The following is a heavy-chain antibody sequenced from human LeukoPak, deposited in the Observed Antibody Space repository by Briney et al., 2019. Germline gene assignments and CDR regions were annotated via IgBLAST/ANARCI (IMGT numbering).Heavy chain of an antibody. V-gene: IGHV4-39*01. D-gene: IGHD6-19*01. CDR3: ARLSVSSGWDLDY. CDR2: IYYSGTT. CDR1: GGSISSSSYY. J-gene: IGHJ4*02. Sequence: SETLSLTCTVSGGSISSSSYYWGWIRQPPGKGLEWIGSIYYSGTTYYNPSLKSRVTISVDTSKNQFSLKLSSVTAADTAVYYCARLSVSSGWDLDYWGQGTLVTVSS.